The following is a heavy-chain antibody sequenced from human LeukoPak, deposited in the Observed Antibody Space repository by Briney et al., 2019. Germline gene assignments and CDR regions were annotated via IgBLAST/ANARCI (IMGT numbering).Heavy chain of an antibody. J-gene: IGHJ4*02. CDR1: GGSIGSTNW. CDR2: IKPDGSEK. Sequence: PSGTLSLTCAVSGGSIGSTNWWSWVRQAPGKGLEWVANIKPDGSEKKYVDSVKGRFTISRDNAKNSLCLQMNSLRAEDTAVYYCARQANYYYDSSGYYYFDYWGQGTLVTVSS. V-gene: IGHV3-7*03. D-gene: IGHD3-22*01. CDR3: ARQANYYYDSSGYYYFDY.